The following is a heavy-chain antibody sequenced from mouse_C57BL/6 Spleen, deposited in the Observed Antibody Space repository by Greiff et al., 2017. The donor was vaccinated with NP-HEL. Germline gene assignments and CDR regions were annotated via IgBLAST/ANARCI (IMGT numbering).Heavy chain of an antibody. D-gene: IGHD2-5*01. CDR3: ARHSYYSNYPCYFDY. Sequence: EVQLVESGGDLVKPGGSLKLSCAASGFTFSSYGMSLVRQTPDKRLEWVATISSGGSYTYYPDSVKGRFTISRDNAKSTLYLQMSSLKSEDTAMYYCARHSYYSNYPCYFDYWGQGTTLTVSS. J-gene: IGHJ2*01. CDR2: ISSGGSYT. V-gene: IGHV5-6*01. CDR1: GFTFSSYG.